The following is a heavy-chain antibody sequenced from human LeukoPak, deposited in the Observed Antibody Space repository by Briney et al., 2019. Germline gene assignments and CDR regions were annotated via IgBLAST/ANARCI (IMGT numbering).Heavy chain of an antibody. CDR1: GFTFSSYS. D-gene: IGHD1-26*01. CDR2: IISSSSTT. J-gene: IGHJ4*02. CDR3: ARAGGGSYSAIDY. V-gene: IGHV3-48*04. Sequence: GGSLRLSCAASGFTFSSYSMNWVRQAPGKGLEWVSLIISSSSTTYYADSVKGRFTISRDNAKDSLYLQMNSLRAEDTAVYYCARAGGGSYSAIDYWGQGTLVTVSS.